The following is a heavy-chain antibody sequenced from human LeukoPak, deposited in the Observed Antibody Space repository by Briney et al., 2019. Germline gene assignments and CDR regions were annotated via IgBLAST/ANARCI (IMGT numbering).Heavy chain of an antibody. D-gene: IGHD2-15*01. CDR2: ISWDGGST. J-gene: IGHJ4*02. CDR1: GFTFDDYA. V-gene: IGHV3-43D*03. CDR3: ATVAGDCSGGRCYLLRFDY. Sequence: GGSLRLSCAASGFTFDDYAMHWVRQAPGKGLEWVSLISWDGGSTYYADSVKGRFTISRDNSKNSLYLQMNNLRGDDTAVYYCATVAGDCSGGRCYLLRFDYWGQGTLVTVSS.